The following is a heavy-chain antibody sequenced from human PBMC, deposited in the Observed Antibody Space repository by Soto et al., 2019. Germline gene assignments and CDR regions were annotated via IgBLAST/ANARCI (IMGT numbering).Heavy chain of an antibody. CDR1: GFTFSSYA. Sequence: GGSLRLSCAASGFTFSSYAMSWVRQAPGKGLEWVSAISGSGGSTYYADSVKGRFTISRDNSKNTLYLQMNSLRAEDTAVYYCAKEGNIVATAAQYYYMDVWGKGTTVTVSS. CDR3: AKEGNIVATAAQYYYMDV. D-gene: IGHD5-12*01. CDR2: ISGSGGST. J-gene: IGHJ6*03. V-gene: IGHV3-23*01.